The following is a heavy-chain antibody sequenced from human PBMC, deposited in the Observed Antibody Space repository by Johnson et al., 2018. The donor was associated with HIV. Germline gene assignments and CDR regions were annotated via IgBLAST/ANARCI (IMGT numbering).Heavy chain of an antibody. CDR3: SRGIAAAGTPVAFDV. CDR1: GFTFINAW. V-gene: IGHV3-15*01. Sequence: VQLVESGGGLVKPGGSLRLSCAASGFTFINAWMSWVRQAPGKGLEWVGRIYSKTDGGTTEYAAPVKGRFIISRADSKSIAYLQMTSLKTEDTGVYYCSRGIAAAGTPVAFDVWGQGTMVIVFS. D-gene: IGHD6-13*01. J-gene: IGHJ3*01. CDR2: IYSKTDGGTT.